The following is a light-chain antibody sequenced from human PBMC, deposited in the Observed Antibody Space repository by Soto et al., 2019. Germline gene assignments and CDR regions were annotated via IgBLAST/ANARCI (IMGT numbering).Light chain of an antibody. Sequence: EIVLTQSPGTLSLSPGERATLSCRASQSVSSSYLAWYRQKPGQAPRLLIYDTSSRATGISDRFSGSGSGTDFTLTISRLEPEDFAVYYCQQYGSSPNTFGQGTKLEIK. V-gene: IGKV3-20*01. CDR1: QSVSSSY. CDR3: QQYGSSPNT. J-gene: IGKJ2*01. CDR2: DTS.